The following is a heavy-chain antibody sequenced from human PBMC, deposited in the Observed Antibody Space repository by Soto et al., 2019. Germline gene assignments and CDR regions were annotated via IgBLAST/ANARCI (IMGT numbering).Heavy chain of an antibody. D-gene: IGHD3-16*01. Sequence: QVQLVQSGDEVEKPGASVKVSCEASGYIFVNYGIAWVRQAPGQGLEWMGWISPYTGNTHSATKVQGRLTMTTDTSTSTAYMDLGSLTSDDTAVYYCVMVDNYVTPTPQDVWGQGTTVTVSS. V-gene: IGHV1-18*01. J-gene: IGHJ6*02. CDR2: ISPYTGNT. CDR3: VMVDNYVTPTPQDV. CDR1: GYIFVNYG.